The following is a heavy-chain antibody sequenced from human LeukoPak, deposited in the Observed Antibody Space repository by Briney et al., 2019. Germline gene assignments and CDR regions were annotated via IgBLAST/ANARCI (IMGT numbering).Heavy chain of an antibody. CDR3: AGEGHYYDSSGYYYGGEDY. Sequence: SETLSLTCTVSGGSISSYYWSWIRQPAGKGLEWIGRIFTSGSTNYNASLRSRVTMSVDTSKNQFSLKLSSVTAADTAVYYCAGEGHYYDSSGYYYGGEDYWGQGTLVTVSS. CDR1: GGSISSYY. J-gene: IGHJ4*02. D-gene: IGHD3-22*01. V-gene: IGHV4-4*07. CDR2: IFTSGST.